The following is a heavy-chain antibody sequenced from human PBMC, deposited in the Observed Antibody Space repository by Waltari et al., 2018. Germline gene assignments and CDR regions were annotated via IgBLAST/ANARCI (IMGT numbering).Heavy chain of an antibody. CDR3: AKSRGFEY. CDR2: INYDGRQK. V-gene: IGHV3-7*01. J-gene: IGHJ4*02. CDR1: GFKFSRYW. Sequence: EVQLVESGGGWVQSGGSLRVSCGAAGFKFSRYWMSWVRQTSGKGLEWVANINYDGRQKYYVDSVKGRFTISRDNAKNSVYLQMNSLRVEDTAVYYCAKSRGFEYWGQGALITVSS. D-gene: IGHD3-10*01.